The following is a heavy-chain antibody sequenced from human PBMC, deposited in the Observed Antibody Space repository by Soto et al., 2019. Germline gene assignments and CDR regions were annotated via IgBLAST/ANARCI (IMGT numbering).Heavy chain of an antibody. CDR3: SKDRVSAAGYGMDV. J-gene: IGHJ6*02. V-gene: IGHV3-30*18. Sequence: QVQLVESGGGVVQPGRSLRLSCEASGFTFSSYGIHWVRQAPGKGLEWVAVISYDGNKKYHADSVKGRFTISRDNSKNTLYLQMNSLREEDTAVYYCSKDRVSAAGYGMDVWGQGTTVPVSS. CDR2: ISYDGNKK. D-gene: IGHD6-13*01. CDR1: GFTFSSYG.